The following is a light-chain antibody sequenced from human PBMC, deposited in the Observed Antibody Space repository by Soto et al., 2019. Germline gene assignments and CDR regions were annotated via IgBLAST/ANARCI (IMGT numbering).Light chain of an antibody. CDR3: NSSTNRSSVV. J-gene: IGLJ2*01. V-gene: IGLV2-14*01. CDR1: RDDIGAYDY. Sequence: QSVLAQPGSVPGSPGEPITISCAGTRDDIGAYDYVSWYQQHPGNAPKLLVYEVTNRPSGVSDRFSGSQSGNTASLTISGVEAEDEADYYCNSSTNRSSVVFGGGTTVTVL. CDR2: EVT.